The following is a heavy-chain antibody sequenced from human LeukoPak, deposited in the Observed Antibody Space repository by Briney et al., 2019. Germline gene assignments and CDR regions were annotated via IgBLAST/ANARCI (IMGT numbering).Heavy chain of an antibody. CDR3: ARDFRNTAHDY. CDR1: GFTFTDYA. Sequence: GGSLRLSCAASGFTFTDYAMSWVRQAPGKGLEWVSVTYSGGSTYYADSVKGRFTISRDNSKNTLYLQMNSLRAEDTAVYYCARDFRNTAHDYWGQGTLVTVSS. J-gene: IGHJ4*02. CDR2: TYSGGST. V-gene: IGHV3-53*01. D-gene: IGHD5-18*01.